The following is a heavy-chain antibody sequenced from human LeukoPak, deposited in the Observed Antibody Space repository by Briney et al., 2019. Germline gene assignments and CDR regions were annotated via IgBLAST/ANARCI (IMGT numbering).Heavy chain of an antibody. D-gene: IGHD3-3*01. CDR3: AKDAPNYDFWSGYYIGRDATYFDY. Sequence: AGGSLRLSCAASGFTFSSYSMNWVRQAPGKGLEWVSAISGSGGSTYYADSVKGRFTISRDNSKNTLYLQMNSLRAEDTAVYYCAKDAPNYDFWSGYYIGRDATYFDYWGQGTLVTVSS. J-gene: IGHJ4*02. CDR2: ISGSGGST. CDR1: GFTFSSYS. V-gene: IGHV3-23*01.